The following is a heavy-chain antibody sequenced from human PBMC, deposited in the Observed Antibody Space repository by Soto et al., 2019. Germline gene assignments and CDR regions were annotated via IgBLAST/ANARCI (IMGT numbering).Heavy chain of an antibody. CDR2: ISAFNGST. J-gene: IGHJ6*02. CDR3: ARGRRSCPIDLCYLTRRADV. Sequence: VQVVQSGAEVKKPGASVKVSCEASGYTFKTYDIYWVRQAPGQGLEWMGRISAFNGSTEYAQNLQGRVTMTADTSTSTAHMELRSLTSDATAVYYCARGRRSCPIDLCYLTRRADVWGQGTTVTVSS. V-gene: IGHV1-18*01. D-gene: IGHD2-8*01. CDR1: GYTFKTYD.